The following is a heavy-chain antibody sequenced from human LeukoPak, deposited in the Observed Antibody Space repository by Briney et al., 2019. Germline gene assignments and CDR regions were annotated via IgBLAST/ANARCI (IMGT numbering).Heavy chain of an antibody. J-gene: IGHJ6*03. V-gene: IGHV4-38-2*01. D-gene: IGHD2/OR15-2a*01. CDR3: ASSTPPRGYYYYSYMDV. Sequence: PSETLSLTCAVSGYSISSGYYWGWIRQPPGKGLEWIGSIYHSGSTYYNPSLKSRVTISVDTSKNQFSLKLSSVTAADTAVYYCASSTPPRGYYYYSYMDVWVKGTTVTVSS. CDR2: IYHSGST. CDR1: GYSISSGYY.